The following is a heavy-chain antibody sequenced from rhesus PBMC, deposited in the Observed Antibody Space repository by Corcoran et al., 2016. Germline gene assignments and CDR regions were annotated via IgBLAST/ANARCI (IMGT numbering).Heavy chain of an antibody. D-gene: IGHD4-29*01. Sequence: QVQLVQSGAEVKEPGSSVTVSCWTSGYTFTDYYITWVRQAPGRGLEWMGTIKTEAGVTDFAQRFLGRIILTRGTSTATVDMIGTSRMSEETAMYYCLRGGYGSVVDYWGQGVLVTVSS. CDR1: GYTFTDYY. V-gene: IGHV1-138*01. J-gene: IGHJ4*01. CDR2: IKTEAGVT. CDR3: LRGGYGSVVDY.